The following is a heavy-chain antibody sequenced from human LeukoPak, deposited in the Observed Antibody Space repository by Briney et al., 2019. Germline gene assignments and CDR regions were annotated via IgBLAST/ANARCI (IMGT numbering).Heavy chain of an antibody. D-gene: IGHD2-2*01. J-gene: IGHJ4*02. CDR3: TRVYCSSTSCFFDY. Sequence: SETLSLTCAVYVGSFSGYQWTWIRQPPGKGLEWIGQIYHSGSTNYNPSLKSRVTISVDTSKNQFSLKLSSVTAADTAVYYCTRVYCSSTSCFFDYWGQGTLVTVSS. CDR2: IYHSGST. CDR1: VGSFSGYQ. V-gene: IGHV4-34*01.